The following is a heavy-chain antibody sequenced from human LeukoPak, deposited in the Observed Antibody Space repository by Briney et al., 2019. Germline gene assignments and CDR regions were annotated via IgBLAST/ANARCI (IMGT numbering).Heavy chain of an antibody. CDR2: MNPNSGNT. D-gene: IGHD5-18*01. J-gene: IGHJ4*02. Sequence: GASVKVSCKPSGYTFTSYAINWVRQATGQGLEWMGWMNPNSGNTGYAQKFQGRVTMTRNTSISTAYMELSSLRSEDTAVYYYARSYSYADDYWGQGTLVTVSS. CDR1: GYTFTSYA. V-gene: IGHV1-8*01. CDR3: ARSYSYADDY.